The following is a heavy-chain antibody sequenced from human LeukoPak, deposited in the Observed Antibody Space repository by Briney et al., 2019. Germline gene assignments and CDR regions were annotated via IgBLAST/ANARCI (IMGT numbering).Heavy chain of an antibody. CDR1: GGSISSSSYY. J-gene: IGHJ5*02. CDR2: IYYSGST. D-gene: IGHD4-23*01. Sequence: SETLSLTCTVSGGSISSSSYYWGWIRQPPGKGLEWIGSIYYSGSTYYNPSLKSRVTISVDTSKNQFSLKLSSVTAADTAVYYCARGGDYGGKNWFDPWGQGTLVTVSS. V-gene: IGHV4-39*07. CDR3: ARGGDYGGKNWFDP.